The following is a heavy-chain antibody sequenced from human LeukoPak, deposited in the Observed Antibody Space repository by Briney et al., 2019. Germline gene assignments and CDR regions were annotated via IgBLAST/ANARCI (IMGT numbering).Heavy chain of an antibody. Sequence: SETQSLTCIVSGGSISSSDYYWAWIRQPPGKGLEWLGSISYSGSTYYNPSLKSRVTISVDTSKNQFSLKLSSVTAADTAVYYCARPSLDYGGIDAFDFWGQGTLVTVSS. J-gene: IGHJ3*01. V-gene: IGHV4-39*07. CDR1: GGSISSSDYY. CDR2: ISYSGST. D-gene: IGHD4-23*01. CDR3: ARPSLDYGGIDAFDF.